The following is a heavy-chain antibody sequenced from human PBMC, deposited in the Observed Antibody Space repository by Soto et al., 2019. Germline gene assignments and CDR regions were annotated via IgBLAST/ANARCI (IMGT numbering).Heavy chain of an antibody. D-gene: IGHD3-3*01. J-gene: IGHJ6*01. CDR3: ARSTIFGVVKPYYYYGMDV. CDR2: ISSSGSTI. Sequence: WGSLPLSCASSVFTFSIYEMNRLGQDPGKGLHWVSYISSSGSTIYYADSVKGRFTISRDNAKNSLYLQMNSLRAEDTAVYYCARSTIFGVVKPYYYYGMDVWGQGTTVTVSS. CDR1: VFTFSIYE. V-gene: IGHV3-48*03.